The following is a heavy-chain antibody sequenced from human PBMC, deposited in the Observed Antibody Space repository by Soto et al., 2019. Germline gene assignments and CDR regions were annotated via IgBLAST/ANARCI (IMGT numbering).Heavy chain of an antibody. J-gene: IGHJ4*02. CDR3: AREKVMVRGNDY. D-gene: IGHD3-10*01. Sequence: ASVKVSCKASGYTFTSYCISWVQQAPGQGLEWMGWISAYNGNTNYAQKLQGRVTMATDTSTSTAYMELRSLRSDDTAVYYCAREKVMVRGNDYWGQGTLVTVSS. CDR2: ISAYNGNT. V-gene: IGHV1-18*01. CDR1: GYTFTSYC.